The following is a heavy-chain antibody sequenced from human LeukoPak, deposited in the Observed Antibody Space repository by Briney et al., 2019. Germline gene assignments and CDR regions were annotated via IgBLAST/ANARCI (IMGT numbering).Heavy chain of an antibody. V-gene: IGHV5-51*01. D-gene: IGHD3-22*01. Sequence: GESLKISCKGSGYSFTSYWIGWVRQMPGKGLEWMGIIYPGDSDTRYSPSFQGQVTISADKSISTAHLQWSSLKASDTAMYYCARLMHSFSYYYDSSGYYYIDYWGQGTLVTVSS. CDR2: IYPGDSDT. J-gene: IGHJ4*02. CDR1: GYSFTSYW. CDR3: ARLMHSFSYYYDSSGYYYIDY.